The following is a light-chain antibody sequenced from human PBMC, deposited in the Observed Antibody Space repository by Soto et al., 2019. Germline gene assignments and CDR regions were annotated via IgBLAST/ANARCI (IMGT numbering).Light chain of an antibody. CDR3: HQRQSWPRT. Sequence: EIVMTQSPATLYLSQVGRATLSCRASQSITDTLAWYQQKPGQAPRLLIYDASNRATGIPDRFSGSGTGTDFTLTISDVQPEDFAVYYCHQRQSWPRTFGQGTKVDIK. V-gene: IGKV3-11*01. CDR1: QSITDT. CDR2: DAS. J-gene: IGKJ1*01.